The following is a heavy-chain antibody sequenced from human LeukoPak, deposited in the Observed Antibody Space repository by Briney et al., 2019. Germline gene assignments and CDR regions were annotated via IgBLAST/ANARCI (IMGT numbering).Heavy chain of an antibody. D-gene: IGHD1-14*01. J-gene: IGHJ3*02. CDR1: GGSISGSSYY. V-gene: IGHV4-39*01. Sequence: SETPSLTCTVSGGSISGSSYYWAWIRQPPGKELKWIGSIFYSGSTYYNPSLRGRVTISVDTSQNQFSLRLSSVTAADTAVYYCARADITKWTSDAFDIWGQGTMVTVSS. CDR3: ARADITKWTSDAFDI. CDR2: IFYSGST.